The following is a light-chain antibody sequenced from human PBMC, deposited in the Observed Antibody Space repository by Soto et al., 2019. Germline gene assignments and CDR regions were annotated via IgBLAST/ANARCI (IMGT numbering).Light chain of an antibody. Sequence: QLVLTQSSSASASLGSSVKLTCSLSSGHSSYIIAWHQQQPGKAPRCLMKLEGIGSYNKGSGVPDRFSGSSSGADRCLTISNIHFEAEADYYCETWDSNTWVFDGGTKLTVL. CDR1: SGHSSYI. J-gene: IGLJ3*02. CDR2: LEGIGSY. V-gene: IGLV4-60*02. CDR3: ETWDSNTWV.